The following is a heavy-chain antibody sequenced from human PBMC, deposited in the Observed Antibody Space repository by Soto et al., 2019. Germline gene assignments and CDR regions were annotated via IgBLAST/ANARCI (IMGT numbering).Heavy chain of an antibody. CDR1: GDSVSTNSAT. CDR2: TYYRSKWDY. J-gene: IGHJ4*02. CDR3: AKEGVRLVGFGFDY. V-gene: IGHV6-1*01. Sequence: SQTLSLTCAISGDSVSTNSATWDWIRQSPSRGLEWLGRTYYRSKWDYDYAASVKGRITINPDTSNNQLSLQLDSVTPDDTAVYYCAKEGVRLVGFGFDYWGQGTLVTVSS. D-gene: IGHD3-10*01.